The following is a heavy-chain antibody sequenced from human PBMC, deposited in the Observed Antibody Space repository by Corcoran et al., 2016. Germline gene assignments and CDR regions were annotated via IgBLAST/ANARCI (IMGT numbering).Heavy chain of an antibody. J-gene: IGHJ4*02. V-gene: IGHV3-74*01. CDR1: GFTFSTYW. D-gene: IGHD4-17*01. CDR3: ARGKDIRCPDY. CDR2: INSDGSST. Sequence: EVQVVESGGGLVQPGGSLRLSCAASGFTFSTYWMHWVRQAPGKGLVWVSRINSDGSSTSYADSVKGRFTISRDNAKNTLYLQMNSLRAEDTAVYYCARGKDIRCPDYWGQGTLVTVSS.